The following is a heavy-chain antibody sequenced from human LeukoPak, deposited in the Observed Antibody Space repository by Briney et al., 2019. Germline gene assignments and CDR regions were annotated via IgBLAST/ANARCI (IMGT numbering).Heavy chain of an antibody. CDR1: GVSISRYY. J-gene: IGHJ4*02. D-gene: IGHD2-2*01. CDR3: ARTHELGYCSSPSCYPGE. V-gene: IGHV4-59*01. CDR2: IYYSGST. Sequence: SETLSLTCAVSGVSISRYYWSWIRQPPGKGLEWIGYIYYSGSTNYNPSLKSRVTISVDTSKNKFSLKLTSVTAADTAVYYCARTHELGYCSSPSCYPGEWGQGTLVTVSS.